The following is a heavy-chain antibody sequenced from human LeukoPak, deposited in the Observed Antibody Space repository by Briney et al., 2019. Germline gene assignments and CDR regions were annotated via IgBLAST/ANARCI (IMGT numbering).Heavy chain of an antibody. CDR3: ARQSGPNYDFWSGYYLYYFDY. CDR1: GGSISSSSYY. J-gene: IGHJ4*02. D-gene: IGHD3-3*01. Sequence: SETLSLTCTVSGGSISSSSYYWGWIRQPPGKGLEWIGSIYYSGSTYYNPSLKSRVTISVDTSKNQFSLKLSSVTAADTAVYYCARQSGPNYDFWSGYYLYYFDYWGQGTLVTVSS. CDR2: IYYSGST. V-gene: IGHV4-39*01.